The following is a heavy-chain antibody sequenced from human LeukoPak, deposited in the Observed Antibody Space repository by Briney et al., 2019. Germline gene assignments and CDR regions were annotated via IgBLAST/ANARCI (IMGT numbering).Heavy chain of an antibody. Sequence: GGSLRLSCAASGFTFSSYAMSWVRQAPGKGLEWVSAISGSGGSTYYADSVKGRFTISRDNSKNTLYLQMSSLRAEDTAVYYCAKDMPSGYSYGYYWFDPWGQGTLVTVSS. CDR1: GFTFSSYA. J-gene: IGHJ5*02. CDR2: ISGSGGST. D-gene: IGHD5-18*01. V-gene: IGHV3-23*01. CDR3: AKDMPSGYSYGYYWFDP.